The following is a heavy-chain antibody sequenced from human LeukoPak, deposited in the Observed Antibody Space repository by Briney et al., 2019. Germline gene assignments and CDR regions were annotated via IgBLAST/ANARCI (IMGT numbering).Heavy chain of an antibody. CDR1: GGSFSGYY. J-gene: IGHJ4*02. V-gene: IGHV4-34*01. D-gene: IGHD3-10*01. CDR2: INHSGST. Sequence: SETLSLTCAVYGGSFSGYYWSWIRQPPGKGLEWIGEINHSGSTNYNPSLKSRVTISVDTSKNQFSLKLSSVTAADTAVYYCARHARSRGTMVRGVITTFDYWGQGTLVTVSS. CDR3: ARHARSRGTMVRGVITTFDY.